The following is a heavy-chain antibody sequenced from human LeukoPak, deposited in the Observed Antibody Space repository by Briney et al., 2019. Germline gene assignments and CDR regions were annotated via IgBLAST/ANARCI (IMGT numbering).Heavy chain of an antibody. Sequence: AGGSLRLSCTASGFTFGDYAMTWVRQAPGKGLEWVGFIASETYGGTAEYAASVKGRFTISRDDSKSIAYLQMNSLKTEDTAVYYCTRDRTPYYWGQGTLVTVSS. CDR2: IASETYGGTA. CDR1: GFTFGDYA. V-gene: IGHV3-49*04. CDR3: TRDRTPYY. J-gene: IGHJ4*02.